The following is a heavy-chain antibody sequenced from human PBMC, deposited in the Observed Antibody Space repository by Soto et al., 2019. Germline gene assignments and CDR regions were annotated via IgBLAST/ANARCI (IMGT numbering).Heavy chain of an antibody. V-gene: IGHV3-66*01. J-gene: IGHJ3*02. CDR2: IYAAGST. D-gene: IGHD1-1*01. Sequence: EVQLVESGGGLVQPGGSLRLSCAASGFTVSGNYMSWVRQALGQGLEWVSVIYAAGSTYYIDSVNGRFTISRDNSKNTLYLQMNSLRAEDTAVYYCASDIFKTGATGVFDIWGQGTRVTVSS. CDR1: GFTVSGNY. CDR3: ASDIFKTGATGVFDI.